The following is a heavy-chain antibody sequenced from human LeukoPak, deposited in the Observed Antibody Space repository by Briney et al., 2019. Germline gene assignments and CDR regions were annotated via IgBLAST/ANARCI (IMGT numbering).Heavy chain of an antibody. Sequence: GGSLRLSCAASGFTFSSYAMHWVRQAPGKGLEWVSVISYDGSNKYYADSVKGRFTISRDDSKNTLYLQMNSLRAEDTALYYCAKDRAYNWFDPWGQGTLVTVSS. CDR1: GFTFSSYA. CDR2: ISYDGSNK. V-gene: IGHV3-30-3*01. CDR3: AKDRAYNWFDP. J-gene: IGHJ5*02.